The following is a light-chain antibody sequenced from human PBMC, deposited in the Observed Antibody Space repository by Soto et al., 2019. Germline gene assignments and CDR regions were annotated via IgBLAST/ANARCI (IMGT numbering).Light chain of an antibody. CDR1: SSDVGAYKY. CDR2: DVT. CDR3: SSYTSTNTVL. Sequence: QSVLTQPASVSGSPGQSIAISCTGTSSDVGAYKYVSWYQQHPGKAPKLMIYDVTDRPSGVSDRFSGSKSGNTASLTISGPQAEDEADYYCSSYTSTNTVLFGGGTKLTVL. J-gene: IGLJ2*01. V-gene: IGLV2-14*01.